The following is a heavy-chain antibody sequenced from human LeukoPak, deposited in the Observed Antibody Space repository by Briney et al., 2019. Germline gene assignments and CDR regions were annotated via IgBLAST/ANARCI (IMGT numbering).Heavy chain of an antibody. CDR3: ARDTSSWYLCGDYYFDY. D-gene: IGHD6-13*01. CDR1: GFTFSSYS. CDR2: ISSSSSYI. V-gene: IGHV3-21*01. Sequence: GGSLRLSCAASGFTFSSYSMNWVRQAPGKGLEWVLSISSSSSYIYYADSVKGRFTISRDNAKNSLYLQMNSLRAEDTAVYYCARDTSSWYLCGDYYFDYWGQGTLVTVSS. J-gene: IGHJ4*02.